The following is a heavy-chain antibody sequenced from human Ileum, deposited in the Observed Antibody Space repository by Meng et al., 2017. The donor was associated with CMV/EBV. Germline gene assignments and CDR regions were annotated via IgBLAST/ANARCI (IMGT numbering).Heavy chain of an antibody. J-gene: IGHJ5*02. D-gene: IGHD6-6*01. V-gene: IGHV1-2*02. CDR2: ITSHSGAT. CDR3: LTYTSSSHSFGP. CDR1: GDTPTADF. Sequence: CKASGDTPTADFMFWVRQAPGQGLEWMGWITSHSGATQYAQKFQGRVTMTRDTSISTVYMDLSSLRSDDTADYYCLTYTSSSHSFGPWGQGTLVTVSS.